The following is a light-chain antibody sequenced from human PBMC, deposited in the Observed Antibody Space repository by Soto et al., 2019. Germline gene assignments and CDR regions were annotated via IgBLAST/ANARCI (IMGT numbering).Light chain of an antibody. CDR1: QSISSY. Sequence: DIQMTQSPSSLSASVGDKITITCRASQSISSYLNWYQQKPGKAPKLLISAATSLQSGAPSRFSGSGSGADFTLTISSLQPDDFATYYCQQYNSYSPDFGGGTKVDIK. J-gene: IGKJ4*01. V-gene: IGKV1-39*01. CDR2: AAT. CDR3: QQYNSYSPD.